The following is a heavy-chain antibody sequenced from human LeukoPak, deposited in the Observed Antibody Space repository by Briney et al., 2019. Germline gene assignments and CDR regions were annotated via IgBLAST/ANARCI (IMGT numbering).Heavy chain of an antibody. CDR2: INCSGGTT. CDR3: PRSGRLGKLSSYYFDS. Sequence: GGSLTLSCSASGFTFHDWGINWVRQAPGKGLEWESGINCSGGTTYYAAPVKGRFTISRDNAKNNVFLQMNSLRVEDTAFYYCPRSGRLGKLSSYYFDSWGREPWSPSPQ. J-gene: IGHJ4*02. V-gene: IGHV3-20*04. D-gene: IGHD3-16*02. CDR1: GFTFHDWG.